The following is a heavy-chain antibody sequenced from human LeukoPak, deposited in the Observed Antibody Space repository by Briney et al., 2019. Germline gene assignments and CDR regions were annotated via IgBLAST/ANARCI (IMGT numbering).Heavy chain of an antibody. Sequence: ASVKVSCKASAYTFTTYAINWVRQAPGQGLEWMGWINTDTGNPTYAQDFTGRFVFSLDTSVSTAYLQIRSLKAEDTAVYYCARNAGSHFYDRSAVDAFDLWGQGTMVTVSS. V-gene: IGHV7-4-1*02. CDR3: ARNAGSHFYDRSAVDAFDL. J-gene: IGHJ3*01. D-gene: IGHD3-22*01. CDR2: INTDTGNP. CDR1: AYTFTTYA.